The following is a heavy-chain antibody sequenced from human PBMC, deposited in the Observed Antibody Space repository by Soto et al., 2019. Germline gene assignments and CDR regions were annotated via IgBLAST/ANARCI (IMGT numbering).Heavy chain of an antibody. J-gene: IGHJ6*02. D-gene: IGHD2-2*01. CDR3: ASDPLHCNSVLCRMNGMHV. Sequence: QMKLVESGGGVVQPWRSLRLSCVASGFTFTSSSMHWVRQAPGKGLEWVAYVSIDGNTKYYADSVKGRFTVSRDNSKNTVFLQINSVRPDDTALYYCASDPLHCNSVLCRMNGMHVWGQGTTVTVSS. CDR2: VSIDGNTK. CDR1: GFTFTSSS. V-gene: IGHV3-30*01.